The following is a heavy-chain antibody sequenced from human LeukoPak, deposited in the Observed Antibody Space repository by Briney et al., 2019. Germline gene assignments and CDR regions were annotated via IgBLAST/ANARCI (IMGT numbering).Heavy chain of an antibody. CDR1: GYTFASFG. CDR2: ISAYNGNT. CDR3: ARAKWDLSDDDFQAY. V-gene: IGHV1-18*01. J-gene: IGHJ4*02. Sequence: ASVKVSCKASGYTFASFGITWVRQAPGQGLEWMGWISAYNGNTNYAQKLQGRVTMTTDTSTSTAYMELRSLRSDDTAVYYCARAKWDLSDDDFQAYWGQGTLVTVSS. D-gene: IGHD3-3*01.